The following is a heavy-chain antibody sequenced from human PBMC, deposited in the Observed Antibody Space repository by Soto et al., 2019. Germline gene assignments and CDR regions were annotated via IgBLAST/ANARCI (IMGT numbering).Heavy chain of an antibody. V-gene: IGHV3-30-3*01. CDR3: ASLGYCSGGSCYSDYYYYGMDV. Sequence: QVQLVESGGGVVQPGRSLRLSCAASGFTFSSYAMHWVRQAPGKGLEWVAVISYDGSNKYYADSVKGRFTISRDNSKNTLYLQMNSLRAEDTAVYYCASLGYCSGGSCYSDYYYYGMDVWGQGTTVTVSS. J-gene: IGHJ6*02. CDR2: ISYDGSNK. CDR1: GFTFSSYA. D-gene: IGHD2-15*01.